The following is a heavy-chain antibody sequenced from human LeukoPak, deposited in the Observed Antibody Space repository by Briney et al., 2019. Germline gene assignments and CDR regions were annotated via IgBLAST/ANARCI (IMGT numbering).Heavy chain of an antibody. CDR3: AKDLEQSYSGWSTSYDA. CDR1: GSTFSSYA. Sequence: GGSLRLSCAASGSTFSSYAMSWVRQVPGRRLEWVSAISSGAGTTGYADSVKGRFTISRVNSKSTIYLQMNSLRAEDTAIYYCAKDLEQSYSGWSTSYDAWGQGTLVTVSS. D-gene: IGHD6-19*01. J-gene: IGHJ5*02. CDR2: ISSGAGTT. V-gene: IGHV3-23*01.